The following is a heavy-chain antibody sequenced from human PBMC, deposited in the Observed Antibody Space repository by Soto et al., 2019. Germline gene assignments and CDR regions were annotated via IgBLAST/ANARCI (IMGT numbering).Heavy chain of an antibody. Sequence: SETLSLTCTVSGGSISSGSYYWGWIRQPPGKGLEWIGSIYYSGSTYYNPSLKSRVTISVDTSKNQFSLKLSSVTAADTAVYYCARLGAVVDWFDPWGQGTLVTVSS. CDR1: GGSISSGSYY. CDR2: IYYSGST. D-gene: IGHD6-19*01. J-gene: IGHJ5*02. CDR3: ARLGAVVDWFDP. V-gene: IGHV4-39*01.